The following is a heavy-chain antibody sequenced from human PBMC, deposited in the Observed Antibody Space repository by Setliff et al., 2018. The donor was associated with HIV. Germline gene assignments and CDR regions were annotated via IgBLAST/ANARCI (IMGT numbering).Heavy chain of an antibody. Sequence: SETLSLTCKVSGGSFNTRRTKWGWIRQSPGKGLEWIGSIFYFGSVTYNPSLKSRPLISTDTSKTQFSLNLRSVTAADTAVYYCVRELLGSGGTVPKVNFFDFWGQGTLVTV. CDR3: VRELLGSGGTVPKVNFFDF. D-gene: IGHD1-26*01. CDR2: IFYFGSV. V-gene: IGHV4-39*07. CDR1: GGSFNTRRTK. J-gene: IGHJ4*02.